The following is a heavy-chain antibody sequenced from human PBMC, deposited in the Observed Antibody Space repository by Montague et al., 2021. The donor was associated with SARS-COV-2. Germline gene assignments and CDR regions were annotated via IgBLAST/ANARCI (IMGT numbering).Heavy chain of an antibody. J-gene: IGHJ4*02. CDR2: IYHSGTT. V-gene: IGHV4-38-2*02. D-gene: IGHD2-21*01. CDR1: GDSITNNYY. Sequence: SETLSLTCTVPGDSITNNYYWGWIRQPPGKGLEWIGTIYHSGTTYYNPSLKSRVTISVDTSNNQFPLKLTSVTAADTAVYYCARRHIVASNRAFDYWGQGTLVTVSS. CDR3: ARRHIVASNRAFDY.